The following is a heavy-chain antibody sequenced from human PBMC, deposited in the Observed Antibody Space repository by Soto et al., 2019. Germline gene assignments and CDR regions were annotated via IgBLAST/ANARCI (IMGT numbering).Heavy chain of an antibody. CDR1: GYSFTSYW. Sequence: GESLKISCKGSGYSFTSYWISWVRQMPGKGLEWMGRIDPSDSYTNYSPSFRGHVTISADKSISTAYLQWSSLKASDTAMYYCAGERAKTYYYYYGMVVWGQGTTVTVSS. CDR3: AGERAKTYYYYYGMVV. D-gene: IGHD1-1*01. CDR2: IDPSDSYT. J-gene: IGHJ6*02. V-gene: IGHV5-10-1*01.